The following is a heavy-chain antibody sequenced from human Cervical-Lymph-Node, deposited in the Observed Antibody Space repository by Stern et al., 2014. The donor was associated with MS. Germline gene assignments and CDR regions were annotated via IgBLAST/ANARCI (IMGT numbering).Heavy chain of an antibody. J-gene: IGHJ4*02. Sequence: VQLVESGSELKKPGASVKVSCKASGYTFTTYAMNWVRQAPGQGLEWMGWINTNTGNPTYAQGFTGRFVFSLDPSVTTAYLQISSLKADDTAVYYCVRHHGVDSSGWYGLDYWGQGTLVTVSS. CDR1: GYTFTTYA. V-gene: IGHV7-4-1*02. CDR2: INTNTGNP. CDR3: VRHHGVDSSGWYGLDY. D-gene: IGHD6-19*01.